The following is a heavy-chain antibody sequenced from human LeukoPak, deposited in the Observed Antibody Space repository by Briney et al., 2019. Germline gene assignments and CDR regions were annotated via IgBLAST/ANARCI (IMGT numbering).Heavy chain of an antibody. CDR3: ARGREDCSSTSCYGDWFDP. CDR2: IIPILGIA. D-gene: IGHD2-2*01. V-gene: IGHV1-69*02. CDR1: GGTFSSYT. J-gene: IGHJ5*02. Sequence: ASVKVSCKASGGTFSSYTISWVRQAPGQGLEWMGKIIPILGIANYAQKFQGRVTITADKSTSTAYMELSGLRSEDTAVYYCARGREDCSSTSCYGDWFDPWGQGTLVTVSS.